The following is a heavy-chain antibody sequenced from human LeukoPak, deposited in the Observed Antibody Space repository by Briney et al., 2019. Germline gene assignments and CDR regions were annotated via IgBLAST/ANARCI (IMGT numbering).Heavy chain of an antibody. CDR2: ISSSSSTI. CDR3: ARDEHDYGDLGAAFDI. V-gene: IGHV3-48*01. D-gene: IGHD4-17*01. J-gene: IGHJ3*02. Sequence: PGGSLSLSCAASGFTFSSYSMNWVRQAPGKGLEWVSYISSSSSTIYYADSVKGRFTISRDNAKNSLYLQMNSLRAEDTAVYYCARDEHDYGDLGAAFDIWGQGTMVTVSS. CDR1: GFTFSSYS.